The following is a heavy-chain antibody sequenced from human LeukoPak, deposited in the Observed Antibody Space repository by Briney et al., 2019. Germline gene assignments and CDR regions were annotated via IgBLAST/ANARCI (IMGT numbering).Heavy chain of an antibody. CDR2: ISGSGGST. CDR1: GFTFSSYG. V-gene: IGHV3-23*01. J-gene: IGHJ4*02. Sequence: GGSLRLSCAASGFTFSSYGMSWVRQAPGKGLEWVSAISGSGGSTYYADSVKGRFTISRDNSKNTLYLQMNSLRAEDTAVYYRAKLLGSWYYFDYWGQGTLVTVSS. D-gene: IGHD6-13*01. CDR3: AKLLGSWYYFDY.